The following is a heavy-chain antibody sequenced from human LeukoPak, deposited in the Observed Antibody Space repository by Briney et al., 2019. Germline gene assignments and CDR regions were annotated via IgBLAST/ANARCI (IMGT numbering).Heavy chain of an antibody. CDR3: ASDFTGRDDY. V-gene: IGHV3-74*01. D-gene: IGHD2-8*02. CDR1: GFTFSMYW. CDR2: MNTDGTRI. J-gene: IGHJ4*02. Sequence: GGSLRLSCAASGFTFSMYWMHWVRQAPGKGLVWVSRMNTDGTRIDYADSVKGRFTISRDNAKDTLYLQMNSLGVEDTAVYFCASDFTGRDDYWGQGTLVSVSS.